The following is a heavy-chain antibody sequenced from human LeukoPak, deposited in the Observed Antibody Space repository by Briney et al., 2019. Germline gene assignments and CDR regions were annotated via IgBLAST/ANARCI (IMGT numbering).Heavy chain of an antibody. D-gene: IGHD3-22*01. CDR1: GFTFSRSA. Sequence: GGSLRLSCAASGFTFSRSAMTWVRQGPGTGLEFVASIIYSGGATYYADSVKGRFTISRDNSKNALYLQMNSLRAEDTALYYCAKDGLYYDGSEHVYYFDSWGQGTLVTVSS. CDR2: IIYSGGAT. V-gene: IGHV3-23*01. J-gene: IGHJ4*02. CDR3: AKDGLYYDGSEHVYYFDS.